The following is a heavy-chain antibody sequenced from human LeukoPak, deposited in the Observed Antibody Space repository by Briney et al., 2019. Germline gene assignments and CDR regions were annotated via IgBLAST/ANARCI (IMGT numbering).Heavy chain of an antibody. CDR1: GYTFTSYD. V-gene: IGHV1-8*01. CDR2: MNPNSGNT. J-gene: IGHJ5*02. CDR3: ARILACSSTSCYPFNADNWFDP. Sequence: ASVKVSCKASGYTFTSYDINWVRQATGQGLGWMGWMNPNSGNTGYAQKFQGRVTMTRNTSISTAYMELSSLRSEDTAVYYCARILACSSTSCYPFNADNWFDPWGQGTLVTVSS. D-gene: IGHD2-2*01.